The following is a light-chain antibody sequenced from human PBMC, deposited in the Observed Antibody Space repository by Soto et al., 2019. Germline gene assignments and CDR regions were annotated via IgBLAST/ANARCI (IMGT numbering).Light chain of an antibody. Sequence: EIVMTQSPATLSVSPGERATLSCRASQSISSDVAWYQQKPGQAPRLLIYGASTTATGIPARFSGSGSGTEFTLTISSLQAEDVAVYYCQQYYSSPFSFGPGTKVNIK. J-gene: IGKJ3*01. CDR2: GAS. CDR1: QSISSD. V-gene: IGKV3-15*01. CDR3: QQYYSSPFS.